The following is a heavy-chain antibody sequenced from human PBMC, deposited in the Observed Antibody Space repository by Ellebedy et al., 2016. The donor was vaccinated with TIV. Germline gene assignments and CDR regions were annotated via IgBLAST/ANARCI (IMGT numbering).Heavy chain of an antibody. CDR1: GYSFTSYW. D-gene: IGHD6-13*01. CDR2: IYPGDSDT. CDR3: ARIDVGSSWHENWFDP. V-gene: IGHV5-51*01. J-gene: IGHJ5*02. Sequence: GESLKISCKGSGYSFTSYWIGWVRQMPGKGLEWMGIIYPGDSDTRYSPSFQGHVTISADKSISTAYLQWSSLKASDTAMYYCARIDVGSSWHENWFDPWGQGTLVTVSS.